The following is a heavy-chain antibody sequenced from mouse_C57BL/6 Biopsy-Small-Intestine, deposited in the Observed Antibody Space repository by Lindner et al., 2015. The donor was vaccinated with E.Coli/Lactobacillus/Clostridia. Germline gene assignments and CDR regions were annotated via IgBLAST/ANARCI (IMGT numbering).Heavy chain of an antibody. CDR2: ISAYNGNT. Sequence: SVKVSCKASGYTFTTYGISWVRQAPGQGLEWMGWISAYNGNTNYAQNLQGRVTMTTDTSTSTAYMELRSLRSDDTAVYYCAREGRVPAAMGFDPWGQGTLVTVSS. CDR3: AREGRVPAAMGFDP. J-gene: IGHJ4*01. D-gene: IGHD5-1*01. V-gene: IGHV1-81*01. CDR1: GYTFTTYG.